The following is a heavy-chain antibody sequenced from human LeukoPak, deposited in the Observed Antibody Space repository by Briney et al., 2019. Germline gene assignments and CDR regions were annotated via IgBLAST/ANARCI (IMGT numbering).Heavy chain of an antibody. Sequence: SVKVSRKASGGTFSSYAISWVRQAPGQGLEWMGGIIPIFGTANYAQKFQGRVTITADESTSTAYMELSSLRSEDTAVYYCARDRVEMATTRDWYFDLWGRGTLVTVSS. V-gene: IGHV1-69*13. CDR1: GGTFSSYA. J-gene: IGHJ2*01. D-gene: IGHD5-24*01. CDR3: ARDRVEMATTRDWYFDL. CDR2: IIPIFGTA.